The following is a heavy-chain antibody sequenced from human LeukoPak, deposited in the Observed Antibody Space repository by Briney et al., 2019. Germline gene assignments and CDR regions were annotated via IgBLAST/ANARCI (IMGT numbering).Heavy chain of an antibody. D-gene: IGHD4-23*01. J-gene: IGHJ4*02. CDR2: INDRGHT. Sequence: SETLSLTCAVHGGSFTGYHWNWIRQSPGKWLEWIGEINDRGHTNYNPSLESRVTISVDTSKKQFSLKLNSVTAADTAVYYCARDPTTVVTTPYYFDFWGQGTLVTVSS. V-gene: IGHV4-34*01. CDR1: GGSFTGYH. CDR3: ARDPTTVVTTPYYFDF.